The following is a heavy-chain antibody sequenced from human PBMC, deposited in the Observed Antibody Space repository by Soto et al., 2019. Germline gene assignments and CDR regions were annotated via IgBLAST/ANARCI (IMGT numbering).Heavy chain of an antibody. J-gene: IGHJ4*02. CDR1: GFTFTTYG. D-gene: IGHD2-8*01. CDR3: ARKGVSNLDY. V-gene: IGHV3-21*01. CDR2: ISSRTGSSK. Sequence: LRLSCAASGFTFTTYGMNWVRQAPGKGLEWVSFISSRTGSSKEYADSVRGRFTVSRDNAKNSVYLQMNSLRVEDTAVYYCARKGVSNLDYWGQGTLVTVSS.